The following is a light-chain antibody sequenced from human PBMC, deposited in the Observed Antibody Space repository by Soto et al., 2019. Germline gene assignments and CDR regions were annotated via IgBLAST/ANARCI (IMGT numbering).Light chain of an antibody. CDR3: QQYNNWPQT. Sequence: EIVMTQSPATLSVSPGERATLSCRASQSVSSNLAWYQQKPGQAPRLLIYGASTRATGIPARFSGSGSGTEFPLTISRRQAEDFAVYYCQQYNNWPQTFGQGTKVAIK. CDR1: QSVSSN. V-gene: IGKV3-15*01. CDR2: GAS. J-gene: IGKJ1*01.